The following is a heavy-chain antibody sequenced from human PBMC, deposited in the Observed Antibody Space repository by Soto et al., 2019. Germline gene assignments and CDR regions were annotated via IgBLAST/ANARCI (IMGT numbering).Heavy chain of an antibody. CDR1: GGSFSGYY. J-gene: IGHJ4*02. Sequence: SETLSLTFAVYGGSFSGYYWSWIRQPPGKGLEWIGEINHSGSNNYNPSLKSRVTISVDTSKNQFSLKLSSVTAADTAVYYCARADYDSSGMDYWGQGTLVTVT. CDR2: INHSGSN. V-gene: IGHV4-34*01. CDR3: ARADYDSSGMDY. D-gene: IGHD3-22*01.